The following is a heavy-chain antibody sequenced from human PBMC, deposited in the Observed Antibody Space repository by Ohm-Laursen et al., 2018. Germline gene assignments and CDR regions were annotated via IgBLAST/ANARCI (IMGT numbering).Heavy chain of an antibody. J-gene: IGHJ6*02. CDR3: ATLWDSSSWHPLYYGMDV. CDR1: GGSFSGFY. V-gene: IGHV4-34*01. Sequence: SETLSLTCAVYGGSFSGFYWSWIPQPPGKGLEWIGEINHSGSTNYNPSLKSRVTISVDTSKNQFSLKLSSVTAADTAVYYCATLWDSSSWHPLYYGMDVWGQGTTVTVSS. D-gene: IGHD6-13*01. CDR2: INHSGST.